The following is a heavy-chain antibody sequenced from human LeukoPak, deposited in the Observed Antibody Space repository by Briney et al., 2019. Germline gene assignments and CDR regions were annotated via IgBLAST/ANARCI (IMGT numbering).Heavy chain of an antibody. J-gene: IGHJ5*02. D-gene: IGHD3-10*01. CDR2: INPNSGGT. CDR3: ARDLAYGSGQNWFDP. Sequence: ASVKVSCKASGYTFTGYYMHWVRQAPGQGLEWMGWINPNSGGTNYAQKLLGRVTMTRDTSFSTAYMELSRLRSDDTAVYYCARDLAYGSGQNWFDPWGQGTLVTVSS. V-gene: IGHV1-2*02. CDR1: GYTFTGYY.